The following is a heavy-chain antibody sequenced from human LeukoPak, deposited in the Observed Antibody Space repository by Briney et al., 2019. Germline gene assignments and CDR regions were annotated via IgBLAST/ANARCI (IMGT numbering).Heavy chain of an antibody. Sequence: PGGSLRLSCAASGFTFSTYWMSWVRQAPGKGLEWVANIKQDGSEKYYVDSVKGRFTISRDNAKNSLYLQMNSLRAEDTAVYYCARDIVGATPAADYWGQGTLVTVSS. J-gene: IGHJ4*02. CDR3: ARDIVGATPAADY. D-gene: IGHD1-26*01. CDR2: IKQDGSEK. V-gene: IGHV3-7*01. CDR1: GFTFSTYW.